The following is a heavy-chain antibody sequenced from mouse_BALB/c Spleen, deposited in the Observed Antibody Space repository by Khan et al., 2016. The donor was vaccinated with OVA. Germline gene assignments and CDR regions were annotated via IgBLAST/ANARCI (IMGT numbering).Heavy chain of an antibody. V-gene: IGHV9-3-1*01. CDR2: IYTYTGEP. J-gene: IGHJ4*01. CDR3: ARGGRRAMDY. D-gene: IGHD3-3*01. CDR1: GYTFTNYG. Sequence: QIQLVQSGPDLKKAGETVKISCKASGYTFTNYGINWVKQAPGKGLKWMGWIYTYTGEPTYADDFKGRFAFSLDTSASTAYLQLNNLKNEDTATYFCARGGRRAMDYWGQGTSVTVSS.